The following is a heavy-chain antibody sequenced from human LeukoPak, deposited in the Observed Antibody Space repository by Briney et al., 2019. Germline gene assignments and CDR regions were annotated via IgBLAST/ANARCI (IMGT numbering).Heavy chain of an antibody. D-gene: IGHD6-19*01. J-gene: IGHJ4*02. CDR2: ISSSSSYI. V-gene: IGHV3-21*01. CDR1: GFTFSSYS. Sequence: GGSLRLSCAASGFTFSSYSMNWVRQAPGKGLEWVLSISSSSSYIYYADSVKGRFTISRDNAKNSLYLQTNSLRAEDTAVYYCARDVISGWYSGYFDYWGQGTLVTVSS. CDR3: ARDVISGWYSGYFDY.